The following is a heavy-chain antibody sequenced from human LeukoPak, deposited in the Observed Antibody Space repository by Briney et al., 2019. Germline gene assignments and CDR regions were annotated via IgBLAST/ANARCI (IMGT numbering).Heavy chain of an antibody. D-gene: IGHD6-13*01. V-gene: IGHV3-74*01. CDR1: GFTFNTYW. J-gene: IGHJ4*02. Sequence: PGGSLRLSCVASGFTFNTYWIHWVRQGPGKGLVWVSLTSADGTTTTYANSVKGRFTVSRDNARNTLYLQMNSLRGEDAAVYYCARDEIGAGNIAAAGSDYWGQGTLVTVSS. CDR2: TSADGTTT. CDR3: ARDEIGAGNIAAAGSDY.